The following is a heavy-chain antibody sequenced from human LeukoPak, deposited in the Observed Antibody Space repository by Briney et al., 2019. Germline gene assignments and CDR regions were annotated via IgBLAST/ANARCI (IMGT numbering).Heavy chain of an antibody. J-gene: IGHJ5*02. V-gene: IGHV4-34*01. D-gene: IGHD2-8*01. Sequence: SETLSLTCAVYGGSSSGYYWSWIRQPPGKGLEWIGEINHSGSTNYNPSLKSRVTISVDTSKNQFSLKLSSVTAADTAVYYCARGANRVVVRRFDPWGQGTLVTVSS. CDR2: INHSGST. CDR3: ARGANRVVVRRFDP. CDR1: GGSSSGYY.